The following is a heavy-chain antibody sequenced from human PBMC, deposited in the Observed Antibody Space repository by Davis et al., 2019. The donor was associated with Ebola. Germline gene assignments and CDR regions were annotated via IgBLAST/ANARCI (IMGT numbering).Heavy chain of an antibody. Sequence: ASVKVSCKASGYTFTSYAMHWVRQAPGQRLEWMGWINAGNGNTKYSQKFQGRVTMTRDTSTSTVYMELSSLRSEDTAVYYCGEGWLVLPNYWGQGTLVTVSS. CDR1: GYTFTSYA. CDR2: INAGNGNT. V-gene: IGHV1-3*01. D-gene: IGHD6-19*01. CDR3: GEGWLVLPNY. J-gene: IGHJ4*02.